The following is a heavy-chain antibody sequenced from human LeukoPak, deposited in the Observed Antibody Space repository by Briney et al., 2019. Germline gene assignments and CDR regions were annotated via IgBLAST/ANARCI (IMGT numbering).Heavy chain of an antibody. CDR3: AREAVTRSYFDY. D-gene: IGHD4-17*01. J-gene: IGHJ4*02. CDR1: GFTVSSNY. Sequence: GRSLRLSCAASGFTVSSNYMSWVRQAPGKGLEWVSIIFSGGSTYYADSVKGRFTISRDNPKNTLYLQLNSLRAEDTAVYYCAREAVTRSYFDYWGQGTLVTVSS. CDR2: IFSGGST. V-gene: IGHV3-53*01.